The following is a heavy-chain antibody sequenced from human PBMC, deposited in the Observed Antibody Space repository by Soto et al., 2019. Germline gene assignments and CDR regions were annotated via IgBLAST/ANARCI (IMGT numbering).Heavy chain of an antibody. Sequence: EVHLAESGGRLVQPGGSLRLSCAASGFTFNNHAMTWVRQAPGKGLEWVATVSSGGGATYYADSVKGRFTVSRANSKNTVSLHMDSLRADDTARYYCARDRLGFGDLDYWGQGTLVTVSS. CDR1: GFTFNNHA. CDR2: VSSGGGAT. J-gene: IGHJ4*02. V-gene: IGHV3-23*04. D-gene: IGHD3-10*01. CDR3: ARDRLGFGDLDY.